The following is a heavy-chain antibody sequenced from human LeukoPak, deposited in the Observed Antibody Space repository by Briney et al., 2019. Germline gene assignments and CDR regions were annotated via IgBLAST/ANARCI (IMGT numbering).Heavy chain of an antibody. D-gene: IGHD3-10*01. Sequence: GGSLRLSCAASGFTFSSYAMHWVRQAPGKGLEWVAVISYDGSNKYYADSVKGRFTISRDNSKNTLYLQMNSLRAEDTAVYYCARAGGLLWFGELCDYWGQGTLVTVSS. CDR2: ISYDGSNK. CDR1: GFTFSSYA. CDR3: ARAGGLLWFGELCDY. J-gene: IGHJ4*02. V-gene: IGHV3-30-3*01.